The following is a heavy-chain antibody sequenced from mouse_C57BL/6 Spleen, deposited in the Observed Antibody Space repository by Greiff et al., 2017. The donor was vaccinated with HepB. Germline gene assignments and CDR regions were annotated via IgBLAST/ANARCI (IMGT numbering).Heavy chain of an antibody. J-gene: IGHJ1*03. Sequence: VQLVESGPELVKPGASVKITCKASGYAFSSSWMNWVKQRPGKGLEWIGRIYPGDGDTNYNGKFKGKATLTADKSSSTAYMQLSSLTSEDSAVYFCARHYGSSYWRYFDVWGTGTTVTVSS. CDR2: IYPGDGDT. CDR1: GYAFSSSW. CDR3: ARHYGSSYWRYFDV. D-gene: IGHD1-1*01. V-gene: IGHV1-82*01.